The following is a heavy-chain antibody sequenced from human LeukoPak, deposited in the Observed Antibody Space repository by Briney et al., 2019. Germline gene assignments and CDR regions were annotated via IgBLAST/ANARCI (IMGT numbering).Heavy chain of an antibody. V-gene: IGHV4-30-2*01. CDR1: GGSISSGTYS. J-gene: IGHJ4*02. CDR3: AREGEPYGFDY. D-gene: IGHD3-10*01. Sequence: SQTLSLTCAVSGGSISSGTYSWSWLRQPPGRGLEWIGYVYDNGNLYYNPSLKSRVTISVDRSKNQFSLNLKFVTAADTAVYYCAREGEPYGFDYWGQGALVTVSS. CDR2: VYDNGNL.